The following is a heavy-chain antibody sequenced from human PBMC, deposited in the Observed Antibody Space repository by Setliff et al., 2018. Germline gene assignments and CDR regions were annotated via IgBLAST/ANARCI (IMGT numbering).Heavy chain of an antibody. D-gene: IGHD3-3*01. V-gene: IGHV4-34*01. J-gene: IGHJ3*02. CDR3: ASPRRDDLDSPFDAFDI. CDR1: GDSFSDYY. CDR2: INHRGST. Sequence: SETLSLTCAVYGDSFSDYYWSWIRQPPGKGLEWIEEINHRGSTNYSPSLRSRVTMSVDTSKKQLSLRLSPVTAADTAVYYCASPRRDDLDSPFDAFDIWGQGTKVTVPS.